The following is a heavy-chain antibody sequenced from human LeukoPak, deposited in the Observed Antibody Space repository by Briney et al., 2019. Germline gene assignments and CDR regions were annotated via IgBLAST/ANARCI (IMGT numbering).Heavy chain of an antibody. D-gene: IGHD6-25*01. CDR3: ATTSAGSPDYYYYFMDV. CDR1: GYTFTGYY. V-gene: IGHV1-2*02. CDR2: INPKSGGT. J-gene: IGHJ6*03. Sequence: ASVKVSCKASGYTFTGYYIHWVRQAPGQGLEWMGWINPKSGGTNYVQKFQGRVTMTRDTSIKTAYMELSRLKSDDTAVYYCATTSAGSPDYYYYFMDVWGKGTTVTISS.